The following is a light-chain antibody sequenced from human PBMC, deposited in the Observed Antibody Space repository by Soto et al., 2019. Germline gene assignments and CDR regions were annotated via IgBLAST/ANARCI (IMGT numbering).Light chain of an antibody. Sequence: QSALTQPPSASGSPGQSVTISCTGTSSDVGGYNYVSWYQQHPGKAPKLMIYEVSNRPSGVSNRFSGSKPGNTASLTISGLQAEDEADYYCSSYTSSSIPYVFGTGTKVTVL. CDR3: SSYTSSSIPYV. CDR2: EVS. CDR1: SSDVGGYNY. J-gene: IGLJ1*01. V-gene: IGLV2-14*01.